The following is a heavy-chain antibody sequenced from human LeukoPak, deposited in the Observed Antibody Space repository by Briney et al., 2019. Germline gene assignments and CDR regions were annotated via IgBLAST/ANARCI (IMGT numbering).Heavy chain of an antibody. CDR1: GVSVSSGYY. Sequence: SETLSLTCTVSGVSVSSGYYWSWIRQHPGKGLEYIGYIYYSGSTYYNPSLRSRVTISENTSKNQFSLELTSVTAADTAVYFCASSRDTSLDYWGQGNLVTVSS. D-gene: IGHD2-21*02. CDR2: IYYSGST. V-gene: IGHV4-31*03. J-gene: IGHJ4*02. CDR3: ASSRDTSLDY.